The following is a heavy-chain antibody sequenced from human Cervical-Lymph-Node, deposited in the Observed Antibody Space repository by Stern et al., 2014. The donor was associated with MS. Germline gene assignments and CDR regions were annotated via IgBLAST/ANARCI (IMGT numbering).Heavy chain of an antibody. CDR1: GGTFSNYA. V-gene: IGHV1-69*01. Sequence: HVQLLQPGAEVKKPGSSVKVSCKGSGGTFSNYAILWVRQAPGQGLEWMGGITPISGTANYAQKFQGRVTISADESTSTAYMELSSLTSEDTAVYYCARGGGSSGWFYYFDYWGQGTLVTVSS. CDR3: ARGGGSSGWFYYFDY. D-gene: IGHD6-19*01. CDR2: ITPISGTA. J-gene: IGHJ4*02.